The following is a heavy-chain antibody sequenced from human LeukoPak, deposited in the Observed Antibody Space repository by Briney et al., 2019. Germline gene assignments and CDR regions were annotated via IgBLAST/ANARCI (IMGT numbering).Heavy chain of an antibody. V-gene: IGHV3-23*01. CDR2: ISGSGGST. CDR3: ARVKRRWFGEQSFFDY. J-gene: IGHJ4*02. D-gene: IGHD3-10*01. CDR1: GFTFSSYA. Sequence: GGSLRLSCAASGFTFSSYAMSWVRQAPGKGLEWVSAISGSGGSTYYADSVKGRFTISRDNAKNSLYLQMNSLRAEDTAVYYCARVKRRWFGEQSFFDYWGQGTLVTVSS.